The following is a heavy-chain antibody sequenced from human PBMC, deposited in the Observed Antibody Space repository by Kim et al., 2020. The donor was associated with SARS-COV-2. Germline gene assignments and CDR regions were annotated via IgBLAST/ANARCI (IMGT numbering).Heavy chain of an antibody. CDR3: ASTDPDAFDI. CDR2: GSN. Sequence: GSNNHDQAPKSRVTKPVDTSKNQFSLKLSSVTAADTAVYYCASTDPDAFDIWGQGTMVTVSS. D-gene: IGHD2-21*02. J-gene: IGHJ3*02. V-gene: IGHV4-34*01.